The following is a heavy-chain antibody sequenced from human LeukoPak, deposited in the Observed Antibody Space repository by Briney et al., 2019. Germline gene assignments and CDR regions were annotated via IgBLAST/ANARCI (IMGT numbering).Heavy chain of an antibody. CDR2: ISGSGGST. CDR1: GFTFSSYA. Sequence: GGSLRLSCAASGFTFSSYAMSWVRQAPGKGLEWVSAISGSGGSTYYADSVKGRFTISRDNSKNTLYLQMNSLRAEDTAVYYCGKDALLLKQHNNWFDPWGQGTLVTVSS. CDR3: GKDALLLKQHNNWFDP. D-gene: IGHD6-13*01. J-gene: IGHJ5*02. V-gene: IGHV3-23*01.